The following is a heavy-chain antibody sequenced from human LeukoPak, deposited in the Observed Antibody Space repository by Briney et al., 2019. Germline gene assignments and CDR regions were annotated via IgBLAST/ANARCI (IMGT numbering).Heavy chain of an antibody. CDR2: ISYDGSNK. CDR3: ARDRFSTYYDFWSGYYKGYYYYGMDV. J-gene: IGHJ6*02. V-gene: IGHV3-30-3*01. Sequence: GGSLRLSCAASGFTFSSYAMHWVRQAPGKGLEWVAVISYDGSNKYYADSVKGRFTISRDNSKNTLYLQMNSLRAEDMAVYYCARDRFSTYYDFWSGYYKGYYYYGMDVWGQGTTVTVSS. D-gene: IGHD3-3*01. CDR1: GFTFSSYA.